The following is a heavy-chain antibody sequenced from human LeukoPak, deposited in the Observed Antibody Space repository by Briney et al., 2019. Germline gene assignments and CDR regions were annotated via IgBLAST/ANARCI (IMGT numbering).Heavy chain of an antibody. CDR1: GGSISSGGYY. V-gene: IGHV4-30-2*01. D-gene: IGHD2-15*01. CDR2: IYHSGST. CDR3: AGVPTLATDIWFDP. J-gene: IGHJ5*02. Sequence: PSETLSLTCTVSGGSISSGGYYWSWIRQPPGKGLEWIGYIYHSGSTYYNPSLKSRVTISVDRSKNQFSLKLSSVTAADTAVYYCAGVPTLATDIWFDPWGQGTLVTVSS.